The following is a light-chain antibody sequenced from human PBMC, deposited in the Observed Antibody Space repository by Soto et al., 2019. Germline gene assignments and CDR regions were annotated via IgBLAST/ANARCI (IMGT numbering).Light chain of an antibody. J-gene: IGKJ1*01. V-gene: IGKV3-20*01. Sequence: EIVLTQSPGTLSLSPGERATLSCRASQTVTSTFLAWYQQTPGQAPRLLIYGASRRATGIPDRFSGSGSGTDFTLTITRLEPEDFAVYYCHQYDSSRTFGQGTKVEMK. CDR1: QTVTSTF. CDR3: HQYDSSRT. CDR2: GAS.